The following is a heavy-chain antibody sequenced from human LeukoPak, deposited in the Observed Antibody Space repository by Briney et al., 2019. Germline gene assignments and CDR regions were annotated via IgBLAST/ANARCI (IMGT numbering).Heavy chain of an antibody. Sequence: SGGSLRLSCAASGFTFSSYAMSWVRQAPGKGLEWVSAISGSGGSTYYADSVKGRFTISRDNSKNTLYLQMNSLRAEDTAVYYCAKGRRGYDSSGYDYWGQGTLVTVSS. V-gene: IGHV3-23*01. CDR2: ISGSGGST. D-gene: IGHD3-22*01. CDR1: GFTFSSYA. CDR3: AKGRRGYDSSGYDY. J-gene: IGHJ4*02.